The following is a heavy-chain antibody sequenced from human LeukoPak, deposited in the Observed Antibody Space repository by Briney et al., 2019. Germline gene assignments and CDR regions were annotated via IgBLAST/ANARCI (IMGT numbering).Heavy chain of an antibody. CDR2: INPNSGGA. Sequence: LGASVKVSCKASGYTFTGYYMHWVRQAPGQGLEWMGWINPNSGGANYAQKFQGRVTMTRDTSISTAYMELSRLRSDDTAVYYCARDGGYDFWSGYIDYWGQGTLVTVSS. CDR3: ARDGGYDFWSGYIDY. D-gene: IGHD3-3*01. V-gene: IGHV1-2*02. J-gene: IGHJ4*02. CDR1: GYTFTGYY.